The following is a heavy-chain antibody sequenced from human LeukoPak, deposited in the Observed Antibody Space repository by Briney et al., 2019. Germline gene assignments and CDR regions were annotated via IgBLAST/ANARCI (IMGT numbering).Heavy chain of an antibody. V-gene: IGHV3-74*01. CDR2: LSPDGSSS. CDR1: GFTFSTYW. Sequence: PGGSLRLSCAASGFTFSTYWMRWVRQAPGKGLVWVSRLSPDGSSSIYADSVKGRFTVSRDNAKNTLYLQMNSLRAEDTAVYYCTRSPSLGGRYWGFDYWGQGALVTVSS. D-gene: IGHD1-26*01. CDR3: TRSPSLGGRYWGFDY. J-gene: IGHJ4*02.